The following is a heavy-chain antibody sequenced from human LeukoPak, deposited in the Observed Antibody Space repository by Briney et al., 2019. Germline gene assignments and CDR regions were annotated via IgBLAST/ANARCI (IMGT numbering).Heavy chain of an antibody. J-gene: IGHJ4*02. CDR1: GFTFSNAW. CDR3: TTEAPMITFGGVTVIPHYYFDY. D-gene: IGHD3-16*02. V-gene: IGHV3-15*01. CDR2: IKSKTDGGTT. Sequence: GGSLRLSCAASGFTFSNAWMSWVRQAPGKGLEWVGRIKSKTDGGTTDYAAPVKGRFTISRDDSKNTLYLQMNSLKTEDTAVYYCTTEAPMITFGGVTVIPHYYFDYWAREPWSPSPQ.